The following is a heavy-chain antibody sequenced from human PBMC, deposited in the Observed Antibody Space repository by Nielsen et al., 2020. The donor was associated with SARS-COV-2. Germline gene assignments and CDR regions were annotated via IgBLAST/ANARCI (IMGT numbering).Heavy chain of an antibody. CDR3: ARDLAAAGAYYYYYGMDV. J-gene: IGHJ6*02. CDR1: GFTFSSYG. D-gene: IGHD6-13*01. CDR2: ISYDGSNK. V-gene: IGHV3-30*03. Sequence: GESLKISCAASGFTFSSYGMHWVRQAPGKGLEWVAVISYDGSNKYYADSVKGRFTISRDNSKNTLYLQMNSLRAEDTAVYYCARDLAAAGAYYYYYGMDVWGQGTTVTVSS.